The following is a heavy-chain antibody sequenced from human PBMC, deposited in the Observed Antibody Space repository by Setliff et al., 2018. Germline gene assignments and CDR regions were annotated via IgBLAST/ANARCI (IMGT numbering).Heavy chain of an antibody. CDR1: GGSISSSNW. Sequence: SETLSLTCAVSGGSISSSNWWSWVRQPPGKGLEWIGHIYSSGSTNYNPSLKSRVTISVDRSKSQFSLKLSSVTAADTAVYYCLKKIIAGAGPPYDYFDYWGQGTLVTVSS. D-gene: IGHD1-26*01. V-gene: IGHV4-4*02. J-gene: IGHJ4*02. CDR3: LKKIIAGAGPPYDYFDY. CDR2: IYSSGST.